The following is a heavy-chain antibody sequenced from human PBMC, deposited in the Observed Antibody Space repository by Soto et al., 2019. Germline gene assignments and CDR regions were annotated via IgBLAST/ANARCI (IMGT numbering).Heavy chain of an antibody. V-gene: IGHV3-30*18. CDR2: ISYDGSKK. J-gene: IGHJ4*02. D-gene: IGHD2-15*01. CDR1: GFTFSSYG. Sequence: QVRLVESGGGVVQPGRSLRLSCAASGFTFSSYGMHWVRQAPGKGLEWVAIISYDGSKKYYADSVKGRFTISRDNSKNTLYLQMDSLRAEDTAVYYCAKGQDCSGGTCYPEYRGQGTLVTVSP. CDR3: AKGQDCSGGTCYPEY.